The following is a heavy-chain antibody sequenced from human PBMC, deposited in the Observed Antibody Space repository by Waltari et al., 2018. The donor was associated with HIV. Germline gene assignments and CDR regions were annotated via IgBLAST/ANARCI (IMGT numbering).Heavy chain of an antibody. J-gene: IGHJ4*02. Sequence: QVQVVESGGGVVQPGRSLRLSCAASGFRFNDHGMHWVRQTPGMGVEWGGLRADDGSKRFYAGCVRGRFVVSRDNSKKIFYLQMNSLRPDDAAVYFCARDSSRVLWFGESLPTWGQGTLVSVSP. V-gene: IGHV3-30*03. CDR1: GFRFNDHG. CDR2: RADDGSKR. CDR3: ARDSSRVLWFGESLPT. D-gene: IGHD3-10*01.